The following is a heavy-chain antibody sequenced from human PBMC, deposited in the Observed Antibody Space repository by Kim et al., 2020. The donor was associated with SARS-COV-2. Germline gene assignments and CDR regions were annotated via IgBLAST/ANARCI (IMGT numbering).Heavy chain of an antibody. CDR2: IYSGGST. V-gene: IGHV3-66*01. Sequence: GGSLRLSCAASGFTVSSNYMSWVRQPPGKGLEWVSVIYSGGSTYYADSVKGRFTISRDNSKNTLYLQMNSLRAEDTAVYYCARDSEPYCSSTSCYYYYYMDVWGKGTTVTVSS. CDR1: GFTVSSNY. D-gene: IGHD2-2*01. CDR3: ARDSEPYCSSTSCYYYYYMDV. J-gene: IGHJ6*03.